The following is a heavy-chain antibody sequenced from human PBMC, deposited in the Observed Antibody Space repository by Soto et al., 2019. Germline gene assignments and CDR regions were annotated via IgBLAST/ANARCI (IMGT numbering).Heavy chain of an antibody. D-gene: IGHD2-15*01. V-gene: IGHV1-69*02. CDR1: GGTFSSYT. CDR2: IIPILGIA. CDR3: ARSQPNRYCSGGSCYSYDY. Sequence: QVQLVQSGAEVKKPGSSVKVSCKASGGTFSSYTISWVRQAPGQGLEWMGRIIPILGIANYAQKFQGRVAITADKSTSTAYMELSSLRSDDTAVYYCARSQPNRYCSGGSCYSYDYWGQGTLVTVSS. J-gene: IGHJ4*02.